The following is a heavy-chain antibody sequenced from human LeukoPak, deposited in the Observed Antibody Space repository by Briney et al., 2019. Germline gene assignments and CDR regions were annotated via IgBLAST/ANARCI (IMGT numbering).Heavy chain of an antibody. CDR2: MNPYSGGT. V-gene: IGHV1-2*02. D-gene: IGHD2-15*01. Sequence: ASVKVSCKASGYTFTGYYMHWVRQAPGQGLEWMRGMNPYSGGTNYAQKFQGRVTMTRDTSISTAYMELRRLSSDDTAIYYCARPYCNGGSCHDYFDYWGQGTLVSVSS. CDR1: GYTFTGYY. J-gene: IGHJ4*02. CDR3: ARPYCNGGSCHDYFDY.